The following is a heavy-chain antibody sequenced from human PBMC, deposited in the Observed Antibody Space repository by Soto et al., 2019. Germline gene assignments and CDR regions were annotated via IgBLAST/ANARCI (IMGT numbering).Heavy chain of an antibody. J-gene: IGHJ3*02. V-gene: IGHV1-3*01. D-gene: IGHD6-13*01. CDR3: ARDRHSSSWYPNDAFDI. CDR2: INAGNGNT. CDR1: GYTFSTYA. Sequence: QVQLVQSGAEVKKPGASVKVSCKASGYTFSTYAMHWVRQAPGQRLEWMGWINAGNGNTKYSQKFQGRVTITRDTSASTAYMELSSLRSEDTAVYYCARDRHSSSWYPNDAFDIWGQGTMVTVSS.